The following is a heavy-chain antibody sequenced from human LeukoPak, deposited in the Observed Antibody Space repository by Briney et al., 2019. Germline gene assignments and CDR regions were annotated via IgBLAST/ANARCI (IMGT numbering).Heavy chain of an antibody. CDR1: GFTFSSYE. J-gene: IGHJ4*02. CDR2: ISTGGSTI. CDR3: ARVSPRIVASN. V-gene: IGHV3-48*03. Sequence: GGSLRLSCAASGFTFSSYEMNWVRQAPGKGLEWVSYISTGGSTIYYADSVKGRFTISRDNAKNSLYLQMNSLRAEDTAVYYCARVSPRIVASNWGQGTLVTVSS. D-gene: IGHD5-12*01.